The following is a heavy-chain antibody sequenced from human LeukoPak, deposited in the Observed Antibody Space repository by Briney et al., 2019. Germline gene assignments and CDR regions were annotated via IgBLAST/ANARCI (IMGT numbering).Heavy chain of an antibody. D-gene: IGHD2-15*01. CDR1: GYTFTGYY. CDR2: INPNSGGT. J-gene: IGHJ4*02. CDR3: ARDLGYCSGGSCEY. Sequence: GASVKVSCKASGYTFTGYYMHWVRQAPGQGLEWMGRINPNSGGTNYAQKFQGRVTMTRDTSMSTAYMELSRLRSDDTAVYYCARDLGYCSGGSCEYWGQGTLVTVSS. V-gene: IGHV1-2*06.